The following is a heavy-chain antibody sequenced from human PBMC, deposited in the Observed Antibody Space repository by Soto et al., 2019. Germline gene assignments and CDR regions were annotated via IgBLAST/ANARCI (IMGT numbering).Heavy chain of an antibody. CDR3: GRGRRRQIALFY. Sequence: GASVKVSCKTSGYTFTGHYIHWVRQAPQQGPEWMGEIGPESGATRYAEKFRGRVTMTMDTSITTVYMELRNLSPDDTAVYYCGRGRRRQIALFYWAQRTPATVSS. CDR1: GYTFTGHY. D-gene: IGHD6-13*01. J-gene: IGHJ4*02. CDR2: IGPESGAT. V-gene: IGHV1-2*02.